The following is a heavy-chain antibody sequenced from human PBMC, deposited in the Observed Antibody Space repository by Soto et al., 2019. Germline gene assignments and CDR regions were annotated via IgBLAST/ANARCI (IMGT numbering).Heavy chain of an antibody. Sequence: ASVKVSCKASGYTFTSYDINWVRQATGQGLEWMGWMNPNSGNTGYAQKFQGRVTMTRNTSISTAYMELSSLRSEDTAVYYCARLRPISSTGDYWGQGTLVTVSS. J-gene: IGHJ4*02. CDR2: MNPNSGNT. CDR1: GYTFTSYD. CDR3: ARLRPISSTGDY. D-gene: IGHD3-3*02. V-gene: IGHV1-8*01.